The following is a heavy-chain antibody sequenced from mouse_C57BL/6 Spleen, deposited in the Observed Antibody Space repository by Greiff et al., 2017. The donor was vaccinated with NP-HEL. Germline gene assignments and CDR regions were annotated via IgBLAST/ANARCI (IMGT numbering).Heavy chain of an antibody. V-gene: IGHV1-19*01. J-gene: IGHJ3*01. CDR1: GYTFTDYY. D-gene: IGHD2-13*01. CDR2: INPYNGGT. CDR3: ARAGDYGDCEWYGY. Sequence: VQLQQSGPVLVKPGASVKMSCKASGYTFTDYYMNWVKQSPGQSLEWIGVINPYNGGTSYNQKFKDKATLTVDKSSSTAYMELNSLTSEDSGVYCGARAGDYGDCEWYGYWGQGTMVTVSA.